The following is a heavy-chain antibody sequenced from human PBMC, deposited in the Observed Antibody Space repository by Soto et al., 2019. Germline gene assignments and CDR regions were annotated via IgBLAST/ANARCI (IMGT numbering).Heavy chain of an antibody. CDR1: GYTFTSYD. CDR3: ARSTHNSTCRHYYTAMDV. J-gene: IGHJ6*02. V-gene: IGHV1-8*01. Sequence: SVKVSCKASGYTFTSYDINWVRQATGQGLEWMGWMNPNSGNTGYAQKFQGRVTMTRNTSISTAYMELSSLRSEDTAVYYCARSTHNSTCRHYYTAMDVWGQGTTVTLSS. D-gene: IGHD4-4*01. CDR2: MNPNSGNT.